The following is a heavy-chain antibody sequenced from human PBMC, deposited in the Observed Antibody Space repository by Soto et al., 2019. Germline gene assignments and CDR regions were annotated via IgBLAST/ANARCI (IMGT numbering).Heavy chain of an antibody. D-gene: IGHD6-13*01. V-gene: IGHV1-46*01. J-gene: IGHJ5*02. CDR2: INPSGDIT. CDR3: ARDHSIASSGAWWLDP. Sequence: ASVKVSCKASVYTFTSHGIHCARRAPGQGLEWMGVINPSGDITKYAPKFQGRVTMTTDTSTSTIYMDLSSLTSEDTAVYYCARDHSIASSGAWWLDPWGQGTRVTVSA. CDR1: VYTFTSHG.